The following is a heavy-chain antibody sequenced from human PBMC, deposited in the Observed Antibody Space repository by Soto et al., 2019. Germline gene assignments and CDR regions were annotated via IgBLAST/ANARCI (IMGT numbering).Heavy chain of an antibody. D-gene: IGHD5-12*01. CDR1: GFTFRNYW. Sequence: EVQLVESGGGLVQPGGSLRLSCAASGFTFRNYWMSWVRQASGKGLEWVANIKQDGTEKNYVDSVRGRFTISRDNAKNSLDLQMNSLTAEDTAVYYCASVAIRGQGTLVTVSS. CDR2: IKQDGTEK. CDR3: ASVAI. V-gene: IGHV3-7*01. J-gene: IGHJ4*02.